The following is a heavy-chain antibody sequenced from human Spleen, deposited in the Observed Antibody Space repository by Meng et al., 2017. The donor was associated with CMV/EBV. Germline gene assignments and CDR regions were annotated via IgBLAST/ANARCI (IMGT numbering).Heavy chain of an antibody. Sequence: ASISSGDYYWSWIRQPPGKGLEWIGYIYYSGSTYYNPSLDSRFTISINTSKNQFSLNLRSVTAADAAVYYCATYSYYDSSGYLFDYWGQGTLVTVSS. CDR2: IYYSGST. D-gene: IGHD3-22*01. V-gene: IGHV4-30-4*01. CDR3: ATYSYYDSSGYLFDY. CDR1: ASISSGDYY. J-gene: IGHJ4*02.